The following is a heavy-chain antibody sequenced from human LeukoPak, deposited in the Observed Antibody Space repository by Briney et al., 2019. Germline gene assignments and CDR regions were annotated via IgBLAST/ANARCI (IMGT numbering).Heavy chain of an antibody. CDR1: GGSISSYY. Sequence: SETLSLTCTVSGGSISSYYWSWIRQPAGKGLEWIGRIYTSGSTNYNPSLKSRVTISVDTSKNQFSLKLSSVTAADTAVYYCARGFKTAAGPVTYYFDYWGQGTLVTVSS. D-gene: IGHD6-13*01. CDR2: IYTSGST. J-gene: IGHJ4*02. CDR3: ARGFKTAAGPVTYYFDY. V-gene: IGHV4-4*07.